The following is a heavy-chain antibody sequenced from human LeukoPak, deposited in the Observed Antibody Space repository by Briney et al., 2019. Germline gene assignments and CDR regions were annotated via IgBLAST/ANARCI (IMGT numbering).Heavy chain of an antibody. V-gene: IGHV3-48*02. CDR3: ARLDRDYYYYYGMDV. CDR2: ISSGTI. Sequence: GGSLRLSCAASGFTFSSYSMNWVRQAPGKGLEWVSYISSGTIYYADSVKGRFTISRDNAKNSLYLQMNSLRDEDTAVYYCARLDRDYYYYYGMDVWGQGTTVTVSS. D-gene: IGHD3-22*01. J-gene: IGHJ6*02. CDR1: GFTFSSYS.